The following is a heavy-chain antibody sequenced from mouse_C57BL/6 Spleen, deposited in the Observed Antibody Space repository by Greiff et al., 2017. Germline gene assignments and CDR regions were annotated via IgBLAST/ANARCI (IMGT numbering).Heavy chain of an antibody. J-gene: IGHJ1*03. CDR3: ARKRGYGSRWDFEV. Sequence: VQLQQSEAELMKPGASMKLSCTATGYTFTGYWIAWVQQSPGHGLEWIGEIFPGSGSTNYNETFKSKATFTADTSTNTAYMQISSLTAEDSAMYYCARKRGYGSRWDFEVWGTGTTVTVSS. CDR1: GYTFTGYW. CDR2: IFPGSGST. V-gene: IGHV1-9*01. D-gene: IGHD1-1*01.